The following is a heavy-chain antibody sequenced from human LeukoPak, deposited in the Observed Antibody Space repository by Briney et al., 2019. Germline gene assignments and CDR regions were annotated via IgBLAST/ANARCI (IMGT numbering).Heavy chain of an antibody. D-gene: IGHD2-2*01. J-gene: IGHJ3*02. CDR1: GFTFSSYG. V-gene: IGHV3-30*18. Sequence: PGGSLRLSCAASGFTFSSYGMHWVRQAPGKGLEWVAVISYDGSNKYYADSVKGRFTISRDNSKNTLYLQMNSLRAEDTAVYYCAKSFRRYCSSSSCYFFAFDIWGQGTMVTVSS. CDR2: ISYDGSNK. CDR3: AKSFRRYCSSSSCYFFAFDI.